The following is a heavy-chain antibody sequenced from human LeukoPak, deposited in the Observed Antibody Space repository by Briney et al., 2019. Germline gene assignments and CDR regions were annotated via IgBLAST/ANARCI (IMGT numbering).Heavy chain of an antibody. CDR1: GGSISSGDYY. V-gene: IGHV4-30-4*08. Sequence: SETLSLTCTVSGGSISSGDYYWSWIRQPPGKGLEWIGYIYYSGSTYYNPSLKSRVTISVDTSKNQFPLKLRSVTAADTAMYYCAKMERFLEWFPRGAFNIWGQGTLVTVSS. D-gene: IGHD3-3*01. CDR2: IYYSGST. J-gene: IGHJ3*02. CDR3: AKMERFLEWFPRGAFNI.